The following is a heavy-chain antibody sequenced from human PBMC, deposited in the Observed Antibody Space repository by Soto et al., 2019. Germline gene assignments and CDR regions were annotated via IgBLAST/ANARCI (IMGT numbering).Heavy chain of an antibody. CDR2: ISGSGGST. CDR3: AKEKYGSYYDSSGYPLPPAAFDI. V-gene: IGHV3-23*01. J-gene: IGHJ3*02. CDR1: GFTFSSYA. D-gene: IGHD3-22*01. Sequence: PGGSLRLSCAASGFTFSSYAMSWVRQAPGKGLEWVSAISGSGGSTYYADSVKGRFTISRDNSKNTLHLQMNSLRAEDTAVYYCAKEKYGSYYDSSGYPLPPAAFDIWGQGTMVTVSS.